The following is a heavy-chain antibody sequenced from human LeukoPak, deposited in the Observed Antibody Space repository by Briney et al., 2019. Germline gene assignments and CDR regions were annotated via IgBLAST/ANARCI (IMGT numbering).Heavy chain of an antibody. CDR1: GFTFSSFA. CDR2: ISGSGDST. V-gene: IGHV3-23*01. J-gene: IGHJ4*02. D-gene: IGHD2-15*01. CDR3: AKARFSGYCSGGSCYSGNDY. Sequence: GGSMRLSCAASGFTFSSFAMSWVRQAPGKGLEWVSSISGSGDSTYYGDSVKGRFTISRDNSKNTLYLQMNSLRAEDTAVYYCAKARFSGYCSGGSCYSGNDYWGQGTLVTVSS.